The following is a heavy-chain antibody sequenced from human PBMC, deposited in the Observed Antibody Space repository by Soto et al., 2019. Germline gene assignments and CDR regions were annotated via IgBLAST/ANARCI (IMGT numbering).Heavy chain of an antibody. Sequence: EVQMLESGGGLVHPGGSLRLSCAASGFTFSNYAMNWVRQAPGKGLEWVSSISGSGRNTYYEDSVKGRLTISRDSSKNTLYLQMNSMRVEDTGVYYCAKDLNGSGSFTSYYHYGMDVWGQGTEVTVSS. CDR1: GFTFSNYA. CDR3: AKDLNGSGSFTSYYHYGMDV. D-gene: IGHD3-10*01. V-gene: IGHV3-23*01. CDR2: ISGSGRNT. J-gene: IGHJ6*02.